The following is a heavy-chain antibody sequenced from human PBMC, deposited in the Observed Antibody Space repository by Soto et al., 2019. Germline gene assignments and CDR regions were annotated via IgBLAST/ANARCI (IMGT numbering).Heavy chain of an antibody. V-gene: IGHV3-23*01. CDR1: GFTFRNYA. Sequence: EVQLLESGGGLVQPGGSLRLSCAASGFTFRNYAMSWVRQAPGKGLEWVSGISNSGGNTYYADSVKGRFTISRDNSKNTLSMQMNSLRAEDTAVYYCAKLASSSWLHYFDYWGQGTLVTVSS. CDR3: AKLASSSWLHYFDY. D-gene: IGHD6-13*01. CDR2: ISNSGGNT. J-gene: IGHJ4*02.